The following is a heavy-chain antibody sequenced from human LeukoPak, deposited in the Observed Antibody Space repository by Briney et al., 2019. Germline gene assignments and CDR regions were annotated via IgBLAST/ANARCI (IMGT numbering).Heavy chain of an antibody. CDR1: GFTLDDYA. Sequence: GGSLRLSCAASGFTLDDYAMHWVRQAPGKGLEWVSSISWDSDNIHYADSVKGRFTISRDNAKNSLFLQMKTLRAEDTALYYCAKYKGLDPDAFDFWGQGTMATVSS. D-gene: IGHD3/OR15-3a*01. CDR2: ISWDSDNI. J-gene: IGHJ3*01. V-gene: IGHV3-9*01. CDR3: AKYKGLDPDAFDF.